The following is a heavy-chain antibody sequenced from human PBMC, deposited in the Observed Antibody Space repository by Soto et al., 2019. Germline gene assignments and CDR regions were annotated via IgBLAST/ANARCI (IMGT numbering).Heavy chain of an antibody. CDR1: GFTFSNAW. V-gene: IGHV3-15*07. D-gene: IGHD3-16*01. CDR3: STGRGDLVF. Sequence: EVQLVESGGGLVKPGGSLRLSCAASGFTFSNAWMNWVRQAPGKGLEWVGRIKSKTDSGTTDYAAPVKDRFTMSRDDSKNTVYLQMNSVKSESTAVYYCSTGRGDLVFGGQGTLVTASS. J-gene: IGHJ1*01. CDR2: IKSKTDSGTT.